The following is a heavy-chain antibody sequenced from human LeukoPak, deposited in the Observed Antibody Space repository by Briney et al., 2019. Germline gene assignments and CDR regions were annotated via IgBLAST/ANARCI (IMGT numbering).Heavy chain of an antibody. CDR2: IVPIFGTA. Sequence: SVKVSCKASGGTFSSYAISWVRQAPGQGLEWMGGIVPIFGTANYAQKFQGRVTITADESTSTAYMELSSLRSEDTAVYYCERDGVENAFDIWGQGTMVTVSS. CDR1: GGTFSSYA. J-gene: IGHJ3*02. D-gene: IGHD2-15*01. CDR3: ERDGVENAFDI. V-gene: IGHV1-69*01.